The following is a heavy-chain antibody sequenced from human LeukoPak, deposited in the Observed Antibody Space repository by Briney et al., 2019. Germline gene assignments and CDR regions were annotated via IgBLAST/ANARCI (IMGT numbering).Heavy chain of an antibody. D-gene: IGHD2-2*01. J-gene: IGHJ4*02. V-gene: IGHV3-30*18. Sequence: GRSLRLSCAASGFTFSSYGMHWVRQAPGKGLEWVAVISYDGSNKYYADSVKGRFTISRDNSKNTLYLQMNSLRAEDTAVYYRAKEDGTSYYYFDYWGQGTLVTVSS. CDR1: GFTFSSYG. CDR2: ISYDGSNK. CDR3: AKEDGTSYYYFDY.